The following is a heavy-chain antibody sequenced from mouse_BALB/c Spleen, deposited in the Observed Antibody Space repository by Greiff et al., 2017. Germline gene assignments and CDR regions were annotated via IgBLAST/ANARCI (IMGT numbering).Heavy chain of an antibody. V-gene: IGHV3-8*02. CDR2: ISYSGST. Sequence: EVQLVESGPSLVKPSQTLSLTCSVTGDSITSGYWNWIRKFPGNKLEYMGYISYSGSTYYNPSLKSRISITRDTSKNQYYLQLNSVTTEDTATYYCASEGEGGYYSWFAYWGQGTLVTVSA. CDR3: ASEGEGGYYSWFAY. J-gene: IGHJ3*01. CDR1: GDSITSGY. D-gene: IGHD2-3*01.